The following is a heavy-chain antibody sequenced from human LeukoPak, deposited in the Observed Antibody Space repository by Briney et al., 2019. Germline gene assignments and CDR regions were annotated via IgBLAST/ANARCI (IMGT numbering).Heavy chain of an antibody. Sequence: GGSLRLSCAASGFTFSSYSMTWVRQAPGKGLEWLSSFTSRSRSIYYADSVKGRFTISRDNAKNLLYLQMNSLRAEDTGRYYCARENSGIAATDMIDYWGQGTLVTASS. D-gene: IGHD6-13*01. CDR1: GFTFSSYS. CDR2: FTSRSRSI. J-gene: IGHJ4*02. V-gene: IGHV3-21*06. CDR3: ARENSGIAATDMIDY.